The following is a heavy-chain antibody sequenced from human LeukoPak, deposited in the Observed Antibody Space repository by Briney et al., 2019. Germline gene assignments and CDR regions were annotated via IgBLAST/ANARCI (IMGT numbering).Heavy chain of an antibody. Sequence: SETLSLTCTVSGGSISSGSYYWSWIRQPAGKGLEWIGRIYTSGSTNYNPSLKRRVTISVDTSKNQFSLKLSSVTAADTAVYYCARGWQTPYYYYYYMDVWGKGTTVTVSS. D-gene: IGHD4-23*01. CDR1: GGSISSGSYY. V-gene: IGHV4-61*02. CDR2: IYTSGST. J-gene: IGHJ6*03. CDR3: ARGWQTPYYYYYYMDV.